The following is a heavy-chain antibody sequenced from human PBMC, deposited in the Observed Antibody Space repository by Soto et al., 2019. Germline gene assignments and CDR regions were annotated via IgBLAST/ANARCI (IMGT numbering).Heavy chain of an antibody. CDR2: ISGDGSAT. V-gene: IGHV3-23*01. J-gene: IGHJ3*01. Sequence: EVKLLESGGGLVQPGESLRLSCAASGFRFWTYSMSWVRQAPGKGLEWVSGISGDGSATSYADSLKGRFTVSRDNSKDTLFLPRNTLRVEDTAVYYCAKTRLYDSNYYHSDGFDVWGPGRAVTVS. D-gene: IGHD4-4*01. CDR1: GFRFWTYS. CDR3: AKTRLYDSNYYHSDGFDV.